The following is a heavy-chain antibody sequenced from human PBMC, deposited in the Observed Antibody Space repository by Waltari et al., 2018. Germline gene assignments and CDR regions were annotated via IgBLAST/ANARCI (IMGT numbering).Heavy chain of an antibody. Sequence: QVQLQESGPGLVKPSETLSLTCTVYGGSISSYYWSWIRQPPGKGLEWIGYIYYSGSTNYNPSLKSRVTISVDTSKNQFSLKLSSVTAADTAVYYCARAGVYDFWSGYNDYWGQGTLVTVSS. CDR1: GGSISSYY. CDR2: IYYSGST. D-gene: IGHD3-3*01. CDR3: ARAGVYDFWSGYNDY. J-gene: IGHJ4*02. V-gene: IGHV4-59*01.